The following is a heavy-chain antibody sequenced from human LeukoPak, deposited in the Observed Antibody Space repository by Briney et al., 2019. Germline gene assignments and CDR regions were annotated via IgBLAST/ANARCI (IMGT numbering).Heavy chain of an antibody. V-gene: IGHV3-74*01. J-gene: IGHJ4*02. CDR1: GFTFSNYW. CDR2: INSDGSGR. CDR3: ASASSHRIAAGGDY. D-gene: IGHD6-13*01. Sequence: GGSLRLSCAASGFTFSNYWMHWVRQAPGKGQVWVSRINSDGSGRNYADSVKGRFTISRDNAKNTVYLQMNSLRAEDTAVYYCASASSHRIAAGGDYWGQGTLVTVSS.